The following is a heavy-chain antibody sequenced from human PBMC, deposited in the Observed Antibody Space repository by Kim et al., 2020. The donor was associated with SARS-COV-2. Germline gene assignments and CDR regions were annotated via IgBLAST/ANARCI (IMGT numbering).Heavy chain of an antibody. CDR2: IYVDGNT. CDR1: GFSVRSFY. J-gene: IGHJ4*02. V-gene: IGHV3-66*01. D-gene: IGHD5-18*01. Sequence: GGSLRLSCAASGFSVRSFYMSWVRQAPGEGLEWLSDIYVDGNTHYADSVRGRFTISRDNSENIVYIQLNTLRVEDTAVYYCARDQVDGYLTWGQGTPVTV. CDR3: ARDQVDGYLT.